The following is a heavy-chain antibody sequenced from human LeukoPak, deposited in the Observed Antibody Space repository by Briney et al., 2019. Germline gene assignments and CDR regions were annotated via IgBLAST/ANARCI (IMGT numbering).Heavy chain of an antibody. CDR3: AKRVAAAGFSYYYYYMDV. CDR2: ISSSSSYI. V-gene: IGHV3-21*04. J-gene: IGHJ6*03. CDR1: GFTFSSYS. D-gene: IGHD6-13*01. Sequence: GGSLRLSCAASGFTFSSYSMNWVRQAPGKGLEWVSSISSSSSYIYYADSVKGRFTISRDNAKNSLYLQMNSLRAEDTAVYYCAKRVAAAGFSYYYYYMDVWGKGTTVTVSS.